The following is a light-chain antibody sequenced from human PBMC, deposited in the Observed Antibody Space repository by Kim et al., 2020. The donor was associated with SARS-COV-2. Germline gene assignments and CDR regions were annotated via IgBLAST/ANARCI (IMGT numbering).Light chain of an antibody. Sequence: EIVLTQSPGTLSLSPGERVTLSCRASQSVSSSYLAWYQQKPGQAPRLLIYGASSRATGIPDRFSGSGSGTDFTLTISRLEPEDFAVYYCQQYGGSWTFGQGTKVDIK. J-gene: IGKJ1*01. CDR1: QSVSSSY. V-gene: IGKV3-20*01. CDR2: GAS. CDR3: QQYGGSWT.